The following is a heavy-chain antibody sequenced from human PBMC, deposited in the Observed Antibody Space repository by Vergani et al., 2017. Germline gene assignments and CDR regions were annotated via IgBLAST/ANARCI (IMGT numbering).Heavy chain of an antibody. Sequence: EVQLVESGGGLVQPGGSLRLSCAASGFTFSSYWMSWVRQAPGKGLEWVANIKQEGSKKYYVDSVEGRFTISRDNAKNSLYLQMNSMRAEATAVYYGARGCSSTSCYSEGYYFDYWGLGTLVTVSS. J-gene: IGHJ4*02. CDR3: ARGCSSTSCYSEGYYFDY. V-gene: IGHV3-7*03. CDR1: GFTFSSYW. D-gene: IGHD2-2*02. CDR2: IKQEGSKK.